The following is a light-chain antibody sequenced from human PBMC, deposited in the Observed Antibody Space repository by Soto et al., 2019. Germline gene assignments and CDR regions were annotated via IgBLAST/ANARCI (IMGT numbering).Light chain of an antibody. CDR1: QSVLYSSNNMNY. CDR2: WAS. Sequence: DIVMTQSPDSLAVSLGERATINCKSSQSVLYSSNNMNYLAWYQQKPGQPPKLLIYWASTRESGVPDRFSGSGSGTDFTLTISSLQAEDVEVYYCQQYSITPPTFGQGTRLEIK. V-gene: IGKV4-1*01. J-gene: IGKJ5*01. CDR3: QQYSITPPT.